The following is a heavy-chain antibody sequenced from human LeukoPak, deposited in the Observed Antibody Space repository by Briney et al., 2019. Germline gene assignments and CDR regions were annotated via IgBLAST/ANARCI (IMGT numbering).Heavy chain of an antibody. CDR2: IYYSGST. D-gene: IGHD5-18*01. CDR1: GGSISSYY. Sequence: SETLSLTCTVSGGSISSYYWSWIRQPPGKGLEWIGYIYYSGSTNYNPSLKSRVTISVDTSKNQFSLKLSSVTAADTAVYYCARAPGTSRPSGYSYGEMVNYFDYWGQGTLVTVSS. V-gene: IGHV4-59*12. CDR3: ARAPGTSRPSGYSYGEMVNYFDY. J-gene: IGHJ4*02.